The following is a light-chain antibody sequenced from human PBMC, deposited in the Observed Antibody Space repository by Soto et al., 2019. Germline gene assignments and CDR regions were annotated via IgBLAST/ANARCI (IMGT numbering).Light chain of an antibody. CDR1: SSDVGGYNY. J-gene: IGLJ1*01. V-gene: IGLV2-14*01. Sequence: QSALTKPASGSGSPGQSIPISCTGTSSDVGGYNYVSWYQQHPGKAPKLMIYEVSNRPSGVSNRVSGSKSGNTASLPISGLHAEDEADYYCSSYTSSGTYVLGNGTKVTV. CDR3: SSYTSSGTYV. CDR2: EVS.